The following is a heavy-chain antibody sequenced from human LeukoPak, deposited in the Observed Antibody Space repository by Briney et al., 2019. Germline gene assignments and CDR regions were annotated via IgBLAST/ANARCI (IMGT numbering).Heavy chain of an antibody. CDR2: INHSGST. CDR3: ARAEYSGYDYLFDY. J-gene: IGHJ4*02. Sequence: PSETLSLTCTVSGGSISSGGYYWSWIRQHPGKGLEWIGEINHSGSTNYNPSLKSRVTISVDTSKNQFSLKLSSVTAADTAVYYCARAEYSGYDYLFDYWGQGTLVTVSS. V-gene: IGHV4-31*03. CDR1: GGSISSGGYY. D-gene: IGHD5-12*01.